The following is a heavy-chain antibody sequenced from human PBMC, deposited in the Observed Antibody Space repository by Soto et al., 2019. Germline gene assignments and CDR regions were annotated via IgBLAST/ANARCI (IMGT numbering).Heavy chain of an antibody. CDR1: GGSISSTNW. V-gene: IGHV4-4*02. Sequence: QVQLQESGPGLVKPSGTLSLTCAVSGGSISSTNWWTWVRQSPGRGLEWIGEIYHSGTTNYSPSLKSRVNIAVDMSTNHLSLTLLSVTAADTAGYYCAFPATADFDYWGKGILVTVSS. CDR3: AFPATADFDY. J-gene: IGHJ4*02. D-gene: IGHD6-13*01. CDR2: IYHSGTT.